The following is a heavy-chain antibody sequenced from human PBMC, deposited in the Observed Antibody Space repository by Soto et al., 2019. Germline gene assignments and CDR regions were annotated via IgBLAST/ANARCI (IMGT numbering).Heavy chain of an antibody. CDR1: GGSISSSSYY. D-gene: IGHD6-19*01. CDR3: ARSVVAGTGI. Sequence: SETLSLTCTVSGGSISSSSYYWGWIRQPPGKGLEWIGSIYYSGSTYYNPSLKSRVTISVDTSKNQFSLKLSSVTAADTAVYYCARSVVAGTGIWGQGTLVTVSS. J-gene: IGHJ4*02. V-gene: IGHV4-39*01. CDR2: IYYSGST.